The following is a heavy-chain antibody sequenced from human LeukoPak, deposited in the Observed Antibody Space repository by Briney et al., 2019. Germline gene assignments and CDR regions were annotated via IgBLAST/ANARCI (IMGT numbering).Heavy chain of an antibody. CDR2: TIPMFGTA. V-gene: IGHV1-69*06. Sequence: SVKVSCKASGGTFSSYDISWVRQAPGQGLEWMGGTIPMFGTANYAQKFQGRVTISADKSTSTAYMELSSLRSEDTAVYYCASGRTDIVVVPATLRNYFFDYWGQGTLVTVSS. D-gene: IGHD2-2*01. CDR1: GGTFSSYD. CDR3: ASGRTDIVVVPATLRNYFFDY. J-gene: IGHJ4*02.